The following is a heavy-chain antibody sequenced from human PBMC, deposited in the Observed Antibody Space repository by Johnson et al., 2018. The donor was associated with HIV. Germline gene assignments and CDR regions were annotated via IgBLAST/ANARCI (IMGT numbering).Heavy chain of an antibody. CDR2: ISYDGSNK. CDR3: ARDNEDIVLVGAFDI. CDR1: GFTFSSYG. V-gene: IGHV3-30*19. D-gene: IGHD2-8*02. Sequence: VQLVESGGGLVQPGRSLRLSCAASGFTFSSYGMHWVRQAPGKGLEWVAVISYDGSNKYYADSVKGRFTISRDNSKNTLYLQMNSLRAEDTAVYYCARDNEDIVLVGAFDIWGQGTMVTVSS. J-gene: IGHJ3*02.